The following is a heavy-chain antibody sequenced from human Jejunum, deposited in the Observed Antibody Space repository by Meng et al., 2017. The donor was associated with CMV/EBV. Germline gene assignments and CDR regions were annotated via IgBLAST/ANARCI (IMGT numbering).Heavy chain of an antibody. Sequence: QGQLEESGPGPGKSSQARSIVCSVTGGSIGSGYYYWSWIRQPPGKGLEWIGYIHDTGSTYYNPSLKSRVDISLGTSRNHFSLTLSSVTAEDTAVYFCARGSIFVSFDSWGQGTLVTVSS. CDR2: IHDTGST. CDR3: ARGSIFVSFDS. CDR1: GGSIGSGYYY. V-gene: IGHV4-30-4*08. D-gene: IGHD3-3*01. J-gene: IGHJ4*02.